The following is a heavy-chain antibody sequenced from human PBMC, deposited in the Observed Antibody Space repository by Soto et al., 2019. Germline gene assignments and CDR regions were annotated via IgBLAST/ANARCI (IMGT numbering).Heavy chain of an antibody. J-gene: IGHJ5*02. D-gene: IGHD4-17*01. V-gene: IGHV4-30-2*01. Sequence: PSETLSLTCAVSGGSISSGGYSWSWIRQPPGKGLEWIGYIYHSGSTYYNPSLKSRVTISVDRSKNQFSLKLSSVTAADTAVYYCARANLYGDYAYDWFDPWGQGTLVTVSS. CDR3: ARANLYGDYAYDWFDP. CDR2: IYHSGST. CDR1: GGSISSGGYS.